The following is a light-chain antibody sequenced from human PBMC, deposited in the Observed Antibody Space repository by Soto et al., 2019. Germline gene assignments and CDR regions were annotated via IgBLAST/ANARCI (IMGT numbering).Light chain of an antibody. V-gene: IGLV2-14*01. Sequence: QSALTQPASVSGSPGQSISISCTGTSSDVGGYNYVSWYQQHPGKAPKLMIYDVSNRPSGVSNRFSGSKSGNTASLTISGLQAEDEADYYCSLYTISSTLVFGGGTKLTVL. CDR3: SLYTISSTLV. CDR1: SSDVGGYNY. CDR2: DVS. J-gene: IGLJ2*01.